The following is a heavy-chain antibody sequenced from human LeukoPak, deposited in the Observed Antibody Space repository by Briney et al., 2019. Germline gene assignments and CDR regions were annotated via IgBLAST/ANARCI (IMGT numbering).Heavy chain of an antibody. Sequence: PSETLSLTCTVSGGSISSGGYSWSWLRQHRGRGLEWIGYIYYSGSTYYNPSLKSRVTISVDTSKNQFSLKLSSVTAADTAVYYCASSSAARPEAYFDYWGQGTLVTVSS. CDR2: IYYSGST. CDR3: ASSSAARPEAYFDY. CDR1: GGSISSGGYS. V-gene: IGHV4-31*03. J-gene: IGHJ4*02. D-gene: IGHD5-18*01.